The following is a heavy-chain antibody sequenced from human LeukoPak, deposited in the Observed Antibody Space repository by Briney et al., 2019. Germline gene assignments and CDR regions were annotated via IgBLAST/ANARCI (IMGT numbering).Heavy chain of an antibody. CDR1: GGSFSGYY. CDR2: INHSGST. Sequence: SETLSLTCAVYGGSFSGYYWSWIRQPPGKGLEWIGEINHSGSTNYNPSLKSRVTISVGTSKNQFPLKLSSVTAADTAVYYCARGFWGSYSKFDYWGQGTLVTVSS. J-gene: IGHJ4*02. V-gene: IGHV4-34*01. D-gene: IGHD3-16*01. CDR3: ARGFWGSYSKFDY.